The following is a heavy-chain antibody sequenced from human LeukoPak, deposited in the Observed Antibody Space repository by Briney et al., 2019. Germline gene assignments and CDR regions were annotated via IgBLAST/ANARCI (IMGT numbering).Heavy chain of an antibody. D-gene: IGHD3-9*01. CDR3: ARDTGLRYFDWLLRDWYFDL. CDR1: GYTFTSYG. V-gene: IGHV1-18*04. CDR2: ISAYSGNT. J-gene: IGHJ2*01. Sequence: ASVKVSCKASGYTFTSYGISWVRQAPGQGLEWMGWISAYSGNTNYAQKLQGRVTMTTDTSTSTAYMELRSLRSDDTAVYYCARDTGLRYFDWLLRDWYFDLWGRGTLVTVSS.